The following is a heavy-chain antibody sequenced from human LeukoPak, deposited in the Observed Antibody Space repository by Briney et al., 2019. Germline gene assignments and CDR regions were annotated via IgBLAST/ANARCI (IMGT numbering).Heavy chain of an antibody. Sequence: SETLSLTCTVSGGAIRSRDYYWGWIRQPPVKGLEWIGYIYYSGSTNYNPSLKSRVTISVDTSKNQFSLKLSSVTAADTAVYYCARSKLYSSGGVDLWGRGTLVTVSS. CDR3: ARSKLYSSGGVDL. D-gene: IGHD6-25*01. J-gene: IGHJ2*01. CDR2: IYYSGST. CDR1: GGAIRSRDYY. V-gene: IGHV4-61*05.